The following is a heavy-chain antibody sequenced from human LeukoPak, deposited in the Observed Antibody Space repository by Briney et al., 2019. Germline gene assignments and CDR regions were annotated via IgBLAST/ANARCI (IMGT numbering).Heavy chain of an antibody. V-gene: IGHV3-30-3*01. Sequence: GGSLRLSCAASGFAFSSYAMHWVRQGPGKGLEWVALVSYDGGSKYYADSAKGRITISRDNSKNTLHLQMNSLRTEDTAVYYCARVKGGIAAAGNYFDYWGQGTLVTVSS. CDR2: VSYDGGSK. D-gene: IGHD6-13*01. J-gene: IGHJ4*02. CDR3: ARVKGGIAAAGNYFDY. CDR1: GFAFSSYA.